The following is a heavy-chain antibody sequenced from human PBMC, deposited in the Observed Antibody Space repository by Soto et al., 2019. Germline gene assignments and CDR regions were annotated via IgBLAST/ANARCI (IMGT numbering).Heavy chain of an antibody. CDR3: GRHVTTQGGVSPPVDY. CDR2: IYYSGST. CDR1: GGSFSSSSYY. D-gene: IGHD3-16*01. Sequence: QLQLQESGPGLVKPSETLSLTCTVSGGSFSSSSYYWGWIRQPPGKGLEWIGSIYYSGSTYYNPSLKSRVTISADPAKKQLSLKLSSVTAADTAVYYCGRHVTTQGGVSPPVDYWGQGTLVTVSA. J-gene: IGHJ4*02. V-gene: IGHV4-39*01.